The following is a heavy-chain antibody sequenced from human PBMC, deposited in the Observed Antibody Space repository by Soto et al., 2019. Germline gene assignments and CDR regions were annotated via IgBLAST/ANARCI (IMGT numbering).Heavy chain of an antibody. D-gene: IGHD5-18*01. CDR3: AKGGVGHTAMVTFDY. V-gene: IGHV4-39*01. CDR1: GGSIGSSSYY. J-gene: IGHJ4*02. Sequence: PSETLSLTCTFSGGSIGSSSYYLGWIRQPPGKRLEWIGSIYYSGSTYHNPSLKSRVTISVNTSKDQFSLKLSSLTAEDKPVYYCAKGGVGHTAMVTFDYWGEGTLVTVSS. CDR2: IYYSGST.